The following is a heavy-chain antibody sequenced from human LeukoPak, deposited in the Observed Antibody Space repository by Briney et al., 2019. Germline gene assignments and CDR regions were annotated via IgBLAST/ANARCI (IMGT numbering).Heavy chain of an antibody. Sequence: GGSLRLSCAASGFTFSAYWMHWVRQAPGKGLVWVSHIHGDGSNTTYADSVKGRFTISRDDAKNTLYLQMNSLRAEDTAVYYCAREVGSGWYYYYYYGMDVWGQGTTVTVSS. D-gene: IGHD6-19*01. V-gene: IGHV3-74*01. CDR1: GFTFSAYW. CDR2: IHGDGSNT. CDR3: AREVGSGWYYYYYYGMDV. J-gene: IGHJ6*02.